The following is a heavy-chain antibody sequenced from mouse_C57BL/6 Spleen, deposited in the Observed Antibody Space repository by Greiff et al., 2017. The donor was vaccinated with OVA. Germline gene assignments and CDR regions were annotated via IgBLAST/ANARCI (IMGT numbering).Heavy chain of an antibody. D-gene: IGHD1-1*01. V-gene: IGHV14-4*01. CDR1: GFNIKDDY. Sequence: EVQLVESGAELVRPGASVKLSCTASGFNIKDDYMHWVKQRPEQGLEWIGWIDPENGDTEYASKFQGKATITADTSSNTAYLQLSSLTSEDTAVYYCTTDGSSYNWYFDVWGTGTTVTVSS. J-gene: IGHJ1*03. CDR3: TTDGSSYNWYFDV. CDR2: IDPENGDT.